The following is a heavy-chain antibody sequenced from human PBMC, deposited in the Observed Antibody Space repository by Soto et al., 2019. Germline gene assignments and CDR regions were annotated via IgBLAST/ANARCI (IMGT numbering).Heavy chain of an antibody. V-gene: IGHV5-51*01. J-gene: IGHJ6*02. Sequence: PGESLKISCKGSGYSFTSYWIGWVRQMPGKGLEWMAIIYPGDSDTRYSPSFQGQVTISADKSISTAYLQWSSLKASDTAMYYCARGATGTTRCRYGMDDWGQGTTVTVSS. CDR1: GYSFTSYW. CDR3: ARGATGTTRCRYGMDD. D-gene: IGHD1-1*01. CDR2: IYPGDSDT.